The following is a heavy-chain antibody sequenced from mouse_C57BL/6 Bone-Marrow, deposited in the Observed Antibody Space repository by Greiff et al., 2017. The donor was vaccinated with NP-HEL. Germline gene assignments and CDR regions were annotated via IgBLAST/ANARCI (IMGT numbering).Heavy chain of an antibody. CDR2: INPNNGGT. J-gene: IGHJ1*03. V-gene: IGHV1-26*01. CDR3: ANYYGSSSHWYFDV. Sequence: EVQLQQSGPGLVKPGASVKISCKASGYTFTDYYMTWVQQSPGKSLEWIGDINPNNGGTSYNQKFKGKATLTGDKSSSTAYLQLRSLTSEDSAVYYCANYYGSSSHWYFDVWGTGTTVTVSS. CDR1: GYTFTDYY. D-gene: IGHD1-1*01.